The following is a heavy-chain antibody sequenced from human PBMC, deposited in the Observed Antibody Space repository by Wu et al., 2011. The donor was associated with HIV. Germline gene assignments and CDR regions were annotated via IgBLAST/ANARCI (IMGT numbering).Heavy chain of an antibody. CDR3: ARDHCISPNCYENHYYGMDV. CDR1: GYTLTDYY. V-gene: IGHV1-2*02. D-gene: IGHD2-2*01. Sequence: QVQLVQSGAEVKKPGASVKVACKASGYTLTDYYMQWVRQAPGQGLEWMGWINPNSGGTNYAQNFQGRVTMTRDTSISTAYMELSRLRSDDTAVYYCARDHCISPNCYENHYYGMDVWGQGTTVTVSS. J-gene: IGHJ6*02. CDR2: INPNSGGT.